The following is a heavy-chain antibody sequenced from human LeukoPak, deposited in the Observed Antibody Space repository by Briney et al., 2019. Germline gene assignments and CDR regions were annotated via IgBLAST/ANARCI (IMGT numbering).Heavy chain of an antibody. Sequence: PGGSLRLSCSASGFTFSSYAMHWVRQAPGKGLEYVSAISSNGGSTYYADSVKGRFTISRDNSKNTLYLQMSSLRAEDTAVYYGVKDVDSSGWPYYYYGMDVWGQGTTVTVSS. CDR2: ISSNGGST. CDR1: GFTFSSYA. V-gene: IGHV3-64D*06. D-gene: IGHD6-19*01. CDR3: VKDVDSSGWPYYYYGMDV. J-gene: IGHJ6*02.